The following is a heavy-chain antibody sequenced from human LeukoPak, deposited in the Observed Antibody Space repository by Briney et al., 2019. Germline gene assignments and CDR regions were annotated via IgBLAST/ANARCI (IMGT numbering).Heavy chain of an antibody. D-gene: IGHD5-24*01. CDR1: GYSFRVYY. Sequence: ASVKVSCRVSGYSFRVYYMHWVRQAPGQGLEWMGWVNPYWGGTSYEQKFQGRVTMTRDTSIGTAYMELSNLRYDDTAVYYCASAVWGDGYKYYYYYMDVWGKGTTVTVSS. V-gene: IGHV1-2*02. J-gene: IGHJ6*03. CDR2: VNPYWGGT. CDR3: ASAVWGDGYKYYYYYMDV.